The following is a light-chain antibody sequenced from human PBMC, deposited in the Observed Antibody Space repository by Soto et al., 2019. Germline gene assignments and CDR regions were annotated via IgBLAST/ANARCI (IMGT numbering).Light chain of an antibody. CDR1: SANIGAGFD. J-gene: IGLJ1*01. Sequence: QSVLTQPPSVSGAPGQRVTLSCTGSSANIGAGFDAHWYQQFPGTAPKLLIYGNNNRPSGVPDRFSASKSGTSASLAITGLQAEDEADYYCQSYDSSLSAFVFXTATKLTVL. CDR3: QSYDSSLSAFV. V-gene: IGLV1-40*01. CDR2: GNN.